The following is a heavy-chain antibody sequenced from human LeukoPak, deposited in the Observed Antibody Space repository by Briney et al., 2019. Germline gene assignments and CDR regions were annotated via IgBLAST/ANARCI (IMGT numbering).Heavy chain of an antibody. CDR2: IKQDGSEK. Sequence: GGPLRLSCAASGFTFSSYWMSWVRQAPGKGLEWVANIKQDGSEKYYVVSVKGRFTVSRDNAKNSLYLQMNSLRAEDTAVYYCATEGGYSSGWYDYWGQETLVTVSS. V-gene: IGHV3-7*03. CDR3: ATEGGYSSGWYDY. CDR1: GFTFSSYW. D-gene: IGHD6-19*01. J-gene: IGHJ4*02.